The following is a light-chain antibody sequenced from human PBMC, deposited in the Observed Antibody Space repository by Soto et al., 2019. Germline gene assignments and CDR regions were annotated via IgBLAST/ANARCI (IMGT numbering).Light chain of an antibody. V-gene: IGLV2-14*01. Sequence: QSVLTQPASVSGSPGQSITISCTGTSGDVGGYNYVSWYQQHPGKAPKLMIYDVSNRPSGVSNRFSGSKSGNTASLTISGLQAEDEADYYCSSYTSSSTVWVFGGGTKLTVL. CDR1: SGDVGGYNY. J-gene: IGLJ3*02. CDR2: DVS. CDR3: SSYTSSSTVWV.